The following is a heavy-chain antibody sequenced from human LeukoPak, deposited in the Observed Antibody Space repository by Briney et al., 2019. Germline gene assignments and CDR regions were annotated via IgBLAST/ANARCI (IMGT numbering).Heavy chain of an antibody. CDR2: IYYSGST. Sequence: SETLSLTCTVSGVSISSSSYYWGWIRQPPGKGLEWIGSIYYSGSTYYNPSLKSRVTISVDTSKNQFSLKLSSVTAADTAVYYCARDGYSGNDGLWGQGTLVTVSS. V-gene: IGHV4-39*02. CDR3: ARDGYSGNDGL. CDR1: GVSISSSSYY. D-gene: IGHD5-12*01. J-gene: IGHJ4*02.